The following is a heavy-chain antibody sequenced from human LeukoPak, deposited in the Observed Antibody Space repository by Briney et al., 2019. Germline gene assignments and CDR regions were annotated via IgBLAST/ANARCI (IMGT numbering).Heavy chain of an antibody. V-gene: IGHV1-8*01. J-gene: IGHJ4*02. CDR3: ARGPYGSGSGYYFDY. D-gene: IGHD3-10*01. CDR1: GYTITSYD. CDR2: MSPNSGNT. Sequence: ASVKLSCKATGYTITSYDINWVKPATGPGLEWIGWMSPNSGNTGYAQKFQGRVTMTRNNSISTAYMELSSLRSEDTAVYYCARGPYGSGSGYYFDYWGQGTLVTVSS.